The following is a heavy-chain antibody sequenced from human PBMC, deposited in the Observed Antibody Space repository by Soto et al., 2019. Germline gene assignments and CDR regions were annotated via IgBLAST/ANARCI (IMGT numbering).Heavy chain of an antibody. CDR1: GFTFSSYS. D-gene: IGHD2-8*01. Sequence: GGSLRLSCAASGFTFSSYSMNWVRQAPGKGLEWVSYISSSSSTIYYADSVKGRFTISRDNAKNSLYLQMNSLRDEDTAVYYCVTNGVCQMQCPRHPFDYWGQGTLVTVSS. V-gene: IGHV3-48*02. CDR3: VTNGVCQMQCPRHPFDY. J-gene: IGHJ4*02. CDR2: ISSSSSTI.